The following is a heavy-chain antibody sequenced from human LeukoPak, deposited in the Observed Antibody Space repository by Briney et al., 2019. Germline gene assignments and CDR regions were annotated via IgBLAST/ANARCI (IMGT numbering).Heavy chain of an antibody. Sequence: GGSLRLSCAASGFTFSSYAMSWVRQAPGKGLEWVSGISWNSGSIGYADSVKGRFTISRDNAKNSLYLQMNSLRAEDMALYYCAKGRLGELWNDAFDIWGQGTMVTVSS. J-gene: IGHJ3*02. CDR2: ISWNSGSI. CDR1: GFTFSSYA. V-gene: IGHV3-9*03. CDR3: AKGRLGELWNDAFDI. D-gene: IGHD3-16*01.